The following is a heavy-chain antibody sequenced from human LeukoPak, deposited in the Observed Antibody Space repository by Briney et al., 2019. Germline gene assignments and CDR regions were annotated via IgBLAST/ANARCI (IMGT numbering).Heavy chain of an antibody. Sequence: PGGSLRLSCTTSGFTFSSYAMSWVRQAPGKGLEWVSAISGAGVTTYYADSVEGRFTISRDNSKNTVYLQMNSLRAEDTALYYCAKDRTSWYYPFDYWGQGTLVSVSS. CDR2: ISGAGVTT. V-gene: IGHV3-23*01. J-gene: IGHJ4*02. CDR3: AKDRTSWYYPFDY. CDR1: GFTFSSYA. D-gene: IGHD6-13*01.